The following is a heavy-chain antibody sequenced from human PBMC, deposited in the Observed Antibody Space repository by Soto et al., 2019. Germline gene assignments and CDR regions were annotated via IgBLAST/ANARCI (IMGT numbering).Heavy chain of an antibody. CDR2: ISAYNGNT. Sequence: ASVKVSCKTSGYTFTSYGVIWVRQAHGQGLEWMGWISAYNGNTNYAQKLQGRVTMTTDTSTSTAYMELRSLRSDDTAVYYCAREVTMVRGADAFDIWGQGTMVTVSS. V-gene: IGHV1-18*01. CDR3: AREVTMVRGADAFDI. J-gene: IGHJ3*02. D-gene: IGHD3-10*01. CDR1: GYTFTSYG.